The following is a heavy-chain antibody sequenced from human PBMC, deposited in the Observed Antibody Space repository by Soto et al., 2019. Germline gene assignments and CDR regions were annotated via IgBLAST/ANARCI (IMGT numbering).Heavy chain of an antibody. Sequence: QVQLVESGGGVVQPGRSLRLSCAASGFTFSNYAMHWVRQAPGKGLEWVAIISDDGTKKYYADSVKGRFTISRDNSKHTLYLQLNSLRPEDTAVYFCAPHEFDYWGQGTLVTVSS. CDR3: APHEFDY. CDR1: GFTFSNYA. J-gene: IGHJ4*02. CDR2: ISDDGTKK. V-gene: IGHV3-30*04.